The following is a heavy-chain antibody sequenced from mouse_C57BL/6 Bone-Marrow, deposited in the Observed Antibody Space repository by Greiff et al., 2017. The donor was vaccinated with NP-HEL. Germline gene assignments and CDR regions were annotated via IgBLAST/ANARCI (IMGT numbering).Heavy chain of an antibody. J-gene: IGHJ1*03. CDR3: ARTITTVRDFDV. D-gene: IGHD1-1*01. CDR1: GYSFTGYF. CDR2: INPYNGDT. Sequence: VQLKQSGPELVKPGDSVKISCKASGYSFTGYFMNWVMQSHGKSLEWIGRINPYNGDTFYNQKFKGKATLTVDKSSSTAHMELRSLTSEDSAVYYCARTITTVRDFDVWGTGTTVTVSS. V-gene: IGHV1-20*01.